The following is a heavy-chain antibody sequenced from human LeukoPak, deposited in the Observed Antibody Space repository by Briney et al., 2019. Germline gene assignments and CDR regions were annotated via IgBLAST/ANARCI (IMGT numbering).Heavy chain of an antibody. D-gene: IGHD3-3*01. J-gene: IGHJ4*02. CDR1: GYTFTSYG. CDR2: ISAYNGNT. CDR3: ARDLRFLEWLFSTPDY. V-gene: IGHV1-18*01. Sequence: ASVKVSCKASGYTFTSYGISWVRQAPGQGLEWMGWISAYNGNTNYAQKLQGRVTMTTDTSTSTAYMELRSLRSDDTAVYYYARDLRFLEWLFSTPDYWGQGTLVTVSS.